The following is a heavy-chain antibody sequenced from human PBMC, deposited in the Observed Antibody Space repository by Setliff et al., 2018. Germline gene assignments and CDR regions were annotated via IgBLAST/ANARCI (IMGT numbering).Heavy chain of an antibody. CDR1: GFTFSSYA. J-gene: IGHJ4*02. V-gene: IGHV3-30*01. D-gene: IGHD2-21*02. CDR3: ARGAGVVTAIPDY. CDR2: ISYDGSNK. Sequence: GESLKISCAASGFTFSSYAMHWVRQAPGKGLEWVAVISYDGSNKYYADSVKGRFTISRDNSKNTLYLQMNSLRAEDTAVYYCARGAGVVTAIPDYWGQGALVTVSS.